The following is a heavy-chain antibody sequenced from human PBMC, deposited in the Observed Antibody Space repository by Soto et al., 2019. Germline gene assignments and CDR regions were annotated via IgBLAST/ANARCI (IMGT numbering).Heavy chain of an antibody. CDR2: IYYNGST. V-gene: IGHV4-31*03. D-gene: IGHD3-22*01. CDR3: ARAPYYFDSSGPMKWFDP. Sequence: KPSETLSLTCTVSGDSISSAGYYWSWIRHHPGKGLEWIGYIYYNGSTYYNPSLKSRVSMSGDTSKNQSSLKLSSVTAADTAVYYCARAPYYFDSSGPMKWFDPWGQGTLVTVSS. J-gene: IGHJ5*02. CDR1: GDSISSAGYY.